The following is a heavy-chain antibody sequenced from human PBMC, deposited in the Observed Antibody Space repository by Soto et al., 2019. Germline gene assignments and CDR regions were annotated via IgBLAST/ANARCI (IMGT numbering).Heavy chain of an antibody. CDR1: GYSISSGYY. CDR3: ARVGGWFDP. J-gene: IGHJ5*02. V-gene: IGHV4-38-2*01. CDR2: IYHSGST. D-gene: IGHD3-10*01. Sequence: PPDTLSLTCAFSGYSISSGYYWGWIRQPPGKGLEWIGSIYHSGSTYYNPSLKSRVTISVDTSKNQFSLKLSSVTAADTAVYYCARVGGWFDPWGQGTLVTVSS.